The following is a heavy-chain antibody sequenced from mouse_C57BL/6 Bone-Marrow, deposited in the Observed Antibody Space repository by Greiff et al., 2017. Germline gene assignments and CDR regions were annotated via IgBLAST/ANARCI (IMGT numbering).Heavy chain of an antibody. Sequence: QVQLQQPGAELVKPGASVKMSCKASGYTFTSYWIPWVKQRPGQGLEWIGDIYPGSGSTNYNEKFKSKATLTVDTSSSTAYMQLSSLTSEDSAGAYCARIGFAYWGQGTLVTVAA. CDR1: GYTFTSYW. CDR3: ARIGFAY. J-gene: IGHJ3*01. V-gene: IGHV1-55*01. CDR2: IYPGSGST.